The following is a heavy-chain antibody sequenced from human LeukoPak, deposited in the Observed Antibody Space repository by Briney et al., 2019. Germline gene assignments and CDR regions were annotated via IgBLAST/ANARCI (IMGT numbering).Heavy chain of an antibody. Sequence: GASVKVSCTTSGFTFTGYYVHWVRQAPGQGLEWMGWINLNSGGTTYAQNFQGRVTMTRDTSISTAYMELSRLRSDDTAVYFCAKDAVTVATPYFDFWGQGTLVTVSS. D-gene: IGHD4-11*01. CDR2: INLNSGGT. CDR3: AKDAVTVATPYFDF. J-gene: IGHJ4*02. CDR1: GFTFTGYY. V-gene: IGHV1-2*02.